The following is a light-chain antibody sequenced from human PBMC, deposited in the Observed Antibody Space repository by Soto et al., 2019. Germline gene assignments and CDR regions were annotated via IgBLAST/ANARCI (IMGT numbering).Light chain of an antibody. Sequence: EIVLTQSPGTLSLSPGKRATLSCRASQSVSSSYLAWYQQKPGQAPRLLIYGASGRATGIPDRFSGSGSGTDFTLTISRLEPEDFAVYYCQQCNNWPLYTFGQGTKLEIK. CDR3: QQCNNWPLYT. J-gene: IGKJ2*01. V-gene: IGKV3-20*01. CDR2: GAS. CDR1: QSVSSSY.